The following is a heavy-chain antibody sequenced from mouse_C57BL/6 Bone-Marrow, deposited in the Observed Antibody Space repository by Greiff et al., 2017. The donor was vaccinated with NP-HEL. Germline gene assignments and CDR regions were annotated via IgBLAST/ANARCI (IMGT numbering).Heavy chain of an antibody. CDR2: IYPGDGDT. V-gene: IGHV1-80*01. CDR1: GYAFSSYW. CDR3: ARNGSYYFDY. Sequence: VKLQESGAELVKPGASVKISCKASGYAFSSYWMNWVKQRPGKGLEWIGQIYPGDGDTNYNGKFKGKATLTADKSSSTAYMQLSSLTSEDSAVYFCARNGSYYFDYWGQGTTLTVSS. J-gene: IGHJ2*01.